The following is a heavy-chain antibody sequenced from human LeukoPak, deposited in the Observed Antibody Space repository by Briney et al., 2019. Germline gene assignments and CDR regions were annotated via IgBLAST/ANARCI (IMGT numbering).Heavy chain of an antibody. CDR3: ARRIGSGWYDY. J-gene: IGHJ4*02. CDR1: GYSFTSYW. CDR2: INPGDSDT. Sequence: GESLKISCKGSGYSFTSYWIGWVRQMPGKGLEWLGIINPGDSDTRYSQSFQGQVTISADKSISTANLQWSSLKASDTAMYYCARRIGSGWYDYWGQGTLVTVSS. V-gene: IGHV5-51*01. D-gene: IGHD6-19*01.